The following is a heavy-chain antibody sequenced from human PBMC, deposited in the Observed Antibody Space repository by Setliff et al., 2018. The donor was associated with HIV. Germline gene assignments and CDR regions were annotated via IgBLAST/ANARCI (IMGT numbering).Heavy chain of an antibody. D-gene: IGHD3-22*01. Sequence: PSETLSLTCTVSGGSISGYYWSWIRQSAGKGLQWIGDSYSSGRTNYNPSLKSRVTMSLDTSKNQFSLRLNSVTAADTAVYYCARAGDSSGYPSNRERDAFDVWGQGTMVTVSS. CDR3: ARAGDSSGYPSNRERDAFDV. V-gene: IGHV4-4*07. CDR1: GGSISGYY. J-gene: IGHJ3*01. CDR2: SYSSGRT.